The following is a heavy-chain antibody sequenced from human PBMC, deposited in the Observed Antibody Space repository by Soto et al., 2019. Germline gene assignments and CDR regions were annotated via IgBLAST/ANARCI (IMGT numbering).Heavy chain of an antibody. D-gene: IGHD6-6*01. J-gene: IGHJ4*02. CDR3: ARTGPYSSSSEY. Sequence: SETLSLTCTVSGGSISSYYWSWIRQPPGKGLEWIGYIYYSGSTNYNPSLKSRVTISVDTSKNQFSLKLSSVTAADTAVYYCARTGPYSSSSEYWGQGTLVTVAS. V-gene: IGHV4-59*01. CDR2: IYYSGST. CDR1: GGSISSYY.